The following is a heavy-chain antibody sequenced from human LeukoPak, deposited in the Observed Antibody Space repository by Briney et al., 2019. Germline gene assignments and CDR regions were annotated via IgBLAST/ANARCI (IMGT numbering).Heavy chain of an antibody. Sequence: ASVKVSCKASGYTFISYGISWVRQAPGQGLEWMGWISGYNENTNYAQKLQGRVTMTTDTSTSTAYMELRSLRSDDTAVYYCARDDFGSLYYYYGMDVWGQGTTVTVSS. CDR2: ISGYNENT. CDR3: ARDDFGSLYYYYGMDV. D-gene: IGHD3-3*01. J-gene: IGHJ6*02. V-gene: IGHV1-18*01. CDR1: GYTFISYG.